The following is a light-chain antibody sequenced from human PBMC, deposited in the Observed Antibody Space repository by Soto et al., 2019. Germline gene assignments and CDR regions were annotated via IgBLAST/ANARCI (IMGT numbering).Light chain of an antibody. CDR3: KQSYSTLIT. V-gene: IGKV1-39*01. CDR1: KSSSSY. J-gene: IGKJ5*01. Sequence: DIQMTQSPSALSASVGDRVTITCRASKSSSSYLNWYQQKPGKAPKLLIYAASSLQSRVPSRFSGSGSGSDFTLIISSLQTAHFATSYRKQSYSTLITFGQGTRREIK. CDR2: AAS.